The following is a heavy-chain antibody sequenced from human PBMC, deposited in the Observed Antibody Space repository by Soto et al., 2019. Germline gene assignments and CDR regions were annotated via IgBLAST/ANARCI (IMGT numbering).Heavy chain of an antibody. Sequence: GGSLRLSCAASGFTFSSYAMHWVRQAPGKGLEWVAVISYDGSNKYYADSVKGRFTISRDNSKNTLYLQMNSLRAEDTAVYYCAKDRLRRNYYYYYMDVWGKGTTVTVSS. V-gene: IGHV3-30*04. J-gene: IGHJ6*03. CDR3: AKDRLRRNYYYYYMDV. D-gene: IGHD5-12*01. CDR1: GFTFSSYA. CDR2: ISYDGSNK.